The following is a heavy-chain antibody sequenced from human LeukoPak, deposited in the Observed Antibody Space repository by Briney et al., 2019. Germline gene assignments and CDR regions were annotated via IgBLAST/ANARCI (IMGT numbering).Heavy chain of an antibody. V-gene: IGHV4-4*02. CDR3: ARDPYSGYYGDYYYYYMDV. D-gene: IGHD5-12*01. Sequence: SETLSLTCAVSGGSISSSNWWSWVRQPPGKGLEWIGEIYHSGSTNYNPSLKSRVTISVDKSKNQFSLKLSSVTAEDTAVYYCARDPYSGYYGDYYYYYMDVWGKGTTVTISS. J-gene: IGHJ6*03. CDR2: IYHSGST. CDR1: GGSISSSNW.